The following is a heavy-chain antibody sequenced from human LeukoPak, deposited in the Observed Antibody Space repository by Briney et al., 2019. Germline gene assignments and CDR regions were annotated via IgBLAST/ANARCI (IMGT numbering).Heavy chain of an antibody. CDR1: GFTFSSYS. CDR3: ARSWGEGNWFDP. J-gene: IGHJ5*02. Sequence: GGSLRLSCAASGFTFSSYSMNWVRQAPGKGLEWVSSISSSSYIYYADSVKGRFTISRDNAKNSLYLQMDSLRAEDTAVYYCARSWGEGNWFDPWGQGTLVTVSS. CDR2: ISSSSYI. V-gene: IGHV3-21*04. D-gene: IGHD3-16*01.